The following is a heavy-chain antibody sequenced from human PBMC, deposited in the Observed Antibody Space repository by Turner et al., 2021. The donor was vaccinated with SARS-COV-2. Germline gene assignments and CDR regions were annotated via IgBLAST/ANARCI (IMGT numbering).Heavy chain of an antibody. CDR3: ATCRDGYNWGAFHI. CDR2: FDPEDGET. J-gene: IGHJ3*02. D-gene: IGHD5-12*01. V-gene: IGHV1-24*01. CDR1: GYPLTELS. Sequence: QVQLVQSGAEVKKPGASVKVYCKGSGYPLTELSMHWVRQAPGKGLEWMGGFDPEDGETIYAQKFQGRVTMTEDTSTDTAYMELSSLRSEDTAMYYCATCRDGYNWGAFHIWGQGTMVTVSS.